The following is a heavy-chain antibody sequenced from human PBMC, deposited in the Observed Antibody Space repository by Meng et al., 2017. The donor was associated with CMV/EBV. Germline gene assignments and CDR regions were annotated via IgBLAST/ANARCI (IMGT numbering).Heavy chain of an antibody. J-gene: IGHJ3*02. V-gene: IGHV4-59*01. CDR1: GGSISSYY. Sequence: LRLSCTVSGGSISSYYWSWIRQPPGKGLEWIGYIYYSGSTNYNPSLKSRVTISVDTSTNQFSLKLSSVTAADTAVYYCARGTTVSAFDIWGQGTMVTVSS. D-gene: IGHD4-11*01. CDR3: ARGTTVSAFDI. CDR2: IYYSGST.